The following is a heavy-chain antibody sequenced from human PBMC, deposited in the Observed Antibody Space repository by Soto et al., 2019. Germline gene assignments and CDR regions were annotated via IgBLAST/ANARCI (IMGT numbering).Heavy chain of an antibody. CDR3: ANAAYCGGDCYSGLGY. V-gene: IGHV3-30*18. CDR2: ISYDGSNK. Sequence: QVQLVESGGGVVQPGRSLRLSCAASGFTFSSYGMHWVRQAPGKGLEGVAVISYDGSNKYYADSVKGRFTISRDNSKNTLYLQMNSLRAEDTAVYYCANAAYCGGDCYSGLGYWGQGTLVTVSS. J-gene: IGHJ4*02. D-gene: IGHD2-21*02. CDR1: GFTFSSYG.